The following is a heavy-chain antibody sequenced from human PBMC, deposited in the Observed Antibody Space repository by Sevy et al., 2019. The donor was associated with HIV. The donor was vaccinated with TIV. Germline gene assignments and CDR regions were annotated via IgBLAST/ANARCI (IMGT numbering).Heavy chain of an antibody. CDR3: TRTDKATPGTD. Sequence: GGSLRLSCAASGFTFSSYWMSWARQAPGKGLEWVANIGPGGTDKYYVDSVKGRFTISRDNAKNSMYLQMNSLRAEDTAIYHCTRTDKATPGTDWGQGTMVTVSS. CDR1: GFTFSSYW. D-gene: IGHD6-13*01. V-gene: IGHV3-7*01. J-gene: IGHJ3*01. CDR2: IGPGGTDK.